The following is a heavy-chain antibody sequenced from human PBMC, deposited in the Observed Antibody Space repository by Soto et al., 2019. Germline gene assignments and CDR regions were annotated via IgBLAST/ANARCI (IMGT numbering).Heavy chain of an antibody. CDR2: INHSDST. CDR1: GGSFSGYY. J-gene: IGHJ4*02. V-gene: IGHV4-34*01. CDR3: ARLYGSRGPFDY. Sequence: QVQLQQWGAGLLKPSETLSLTCAVYGGSFSGYYWSWIRQPPGKGLEWIGEINHSDSTKYNPSLKSRVTISEDTSKNQLSLKLSSVTAADTAVYYCARLYGSRGPFDYWGQGTLVTVSS. D-gene: IGHD6-13*01.